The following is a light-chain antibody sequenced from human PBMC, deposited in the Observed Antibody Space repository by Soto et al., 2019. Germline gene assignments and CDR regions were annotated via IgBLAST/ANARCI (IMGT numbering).Light chain of an antibody. V-gene: IGKV3-20*01. CDR1: QSVSSNY. J-gene: IGKJ1*01. CDR3: QQYGRSPPWT. Sequence: EIVLTQSPGTLSLSPGERATLSCRASQSVSSNYLAWYQQKPVQAPRLLISGASSRATAIPDRFSGSGSGTDFILTISALEPEDCAVYYCQQYGRSPPWTFGQGTKVEI. CDR2: GAS.